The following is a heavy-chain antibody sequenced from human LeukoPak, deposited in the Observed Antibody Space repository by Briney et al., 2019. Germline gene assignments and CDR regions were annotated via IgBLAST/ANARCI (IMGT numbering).Heavy chain of an antibody. CDR2: INPNSGGT. J-gene: IGHJ4*02. Sequence: ASVKVSCKDSGYTFNGYYMHGVRQAPGQGQERMRRINPNSGGTNYAQKFQGRGRITRDTAKSTAYMELSRLRSDDTAVYYCARVYSGYNSVPFDYCGQGTLVTVSS. CDR1: GYTFNGYY. CDR3: ARVYSGYNSVPFDY. V-gene: IGHV1-2*06. D-gene: IGHD5-12*01.